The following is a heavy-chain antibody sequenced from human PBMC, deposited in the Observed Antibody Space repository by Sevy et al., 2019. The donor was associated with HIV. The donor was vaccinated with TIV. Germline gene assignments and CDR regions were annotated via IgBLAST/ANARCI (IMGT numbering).Heavy chain of an antibody. CDR1: GFTFRSYA. CDR3: AKDLIVVVGDAFDI. D-gene: IGHD3-22*01. V-gene: IGHV3-23*01. J-gene: IGHJ3*02. CDR2: ISGRGDDT. Sequence: GGSLRLSCAASGFTFRSYAMNWVRQAPGKGLEWVSAISGRGDDTYYADSVKGRFTISRDNSKNTLFLQMNSLRAEDTAVYYCAKDLIVVVGDAFDIWGQGTMVTVSS.